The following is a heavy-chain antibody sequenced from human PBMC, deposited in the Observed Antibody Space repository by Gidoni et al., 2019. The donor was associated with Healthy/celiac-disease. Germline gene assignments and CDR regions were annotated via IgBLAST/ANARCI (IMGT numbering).Heavy chain of an antibody. Sequence: QVQLVQSGAEVKKPVSSVKVSCKASGGTFSSYALSWVRQAPGQGLEWMGGIIPIFGTANYAQKFQGRVTITADESTSTAYMELSSLRSEDTAVYYCARDRGPLRVTGVFDYWGQGTLVTVSS. J-gene: IGHJ4*02. CDR2: IIPIFGTA. D-gene: IGHD3-10*01. CDR3: ARDRGPLRVTGVFDY. V-gene: IGHV1-69*01. CDR1: GGTFSSYA.